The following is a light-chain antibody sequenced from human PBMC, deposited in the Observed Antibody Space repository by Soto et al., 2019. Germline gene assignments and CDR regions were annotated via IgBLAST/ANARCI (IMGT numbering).Light chain of an antibody. Sequence: EIVMTQSPATLSVSPGERATLSCRASQSVSSNLAWYQQKPGQAPRLLIYGASTRATGIPARFRGSGSGTEFTLTISSLQSEDFAVYYCQQYNNWPLFGKGTRLEIK. CDR3: QQYNNWPL. CDR1: QSVSSN. J-gene: IGKJ5*01. V-gene: IGKV3-15*01. CDR2: GAS.